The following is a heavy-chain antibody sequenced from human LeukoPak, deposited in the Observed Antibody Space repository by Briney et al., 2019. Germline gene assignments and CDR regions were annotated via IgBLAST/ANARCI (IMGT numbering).Heavy chain of an antibody. J-gene: IGHJ6*03. Sequence: GSLRLSCAASGFTFSSYWMHWVRQAPGKGPEWVANIKQDESEKYSVDSVKGRFTISRDNAKNSLYLQMKNLRADDTALYYCARLSAYYYGSYFYYYMDVWGKGTTVTVSS. V-gene: IGHV3-7*01. CDR1: GFTFSSYW. D-gene: IGHD3-10*01. CDR3: ARLSAYYYGSYFYYYMDV. CDR2: IKQDESEK.